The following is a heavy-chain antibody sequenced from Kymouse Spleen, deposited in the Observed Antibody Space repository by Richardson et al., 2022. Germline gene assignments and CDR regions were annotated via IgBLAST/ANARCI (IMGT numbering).Heavy chain of an antibody. J-gene: IGHJ6*02. CDR2: IYYSGST. CDR3: ARHDLSYGMDV. CDR1: GGSISSSSYY. D-gene: IGHD4-11,IGHD2-21*02,IGHD3-16*02. V-gene: IGHV4-39*01. Sequence: QLQLQESGPGLVKPSETLSLTCTVSGGSISSSSYYWGWIRQPPGKGLEWIGSIYYSGSTYYNPSLKSRVTISVDTSKNQFSLKLSSVTAADTAVYYCARHDLSYGMDVWGQGTTVTVSS.